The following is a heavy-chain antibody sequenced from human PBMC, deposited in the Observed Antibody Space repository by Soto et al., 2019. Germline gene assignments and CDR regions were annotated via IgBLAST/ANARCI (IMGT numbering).Heavy chain of an antibody. J-gene: IGHJ4*02. D-gene: IGHD1-26*01. V-gene: IGHV3-23*01. CDR3: AKDGRLASRFYFDK. CDR2: FGGSGTTT. CDR1: GFTFSSFA. Sequence: EVQLLESGGGVVQPGGSLRLSCAASGFTFSSFAMSWVRQAPGKGLEWVSGFGGSGTTTNYADSVKGRFTMSRDNSKNILYLQMNSLRADDTAVYYCAKDGRLASRFYFDKWGQGTLVTVSS.